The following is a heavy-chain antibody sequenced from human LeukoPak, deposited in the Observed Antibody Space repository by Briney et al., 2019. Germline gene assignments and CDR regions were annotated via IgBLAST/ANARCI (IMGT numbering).Heavy chain of an antibody. J-gene: IGHJ4*02. V-gene: IGHV4-59*01. Sequence: PSETLSLTCTVSGGSISSYYWSWIRQPPGEGLEWIGYIYYSGSTNYNPSLKSRVTISVDTSKNQFSLKLSSETAADTAVYYCAREETPYYFDYWGQGTLVTVSS. CDR3: AREETPYYFDY. CDR1: GGSISSYY. CDR2: IYYSGST.